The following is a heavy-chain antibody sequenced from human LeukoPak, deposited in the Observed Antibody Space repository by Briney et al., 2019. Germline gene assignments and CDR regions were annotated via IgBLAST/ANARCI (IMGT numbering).Heavy chain of an antibody. Sequence: GGSLRLSCTASGFTFSNYAMNWVRRAPGKGLEWVSAISGSGSNTYYTDSVKDRFAISRDNSKNSLYLQMNSLRPKDTAVYYCAKSQREACCYGMDVWGQGTTVTVS. CDR1: GFTFSNYA. CDR3: AKSQREACCYGMDV. CDR2: ISGSGSNT. D-gene: IGHD1-26*01. V-gene: IGHV3-23*01. J-gene: IGHJ6*02.